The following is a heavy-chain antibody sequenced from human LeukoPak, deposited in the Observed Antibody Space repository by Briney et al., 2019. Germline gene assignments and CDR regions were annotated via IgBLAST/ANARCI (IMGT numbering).Heavy chain of an antibody. J-gene: IGHJ4*02. Sequence: GGSLRLSCAASGFTFNTYSMNWVRQAPGKGLEWVSCISSSSSTIYHADSVKGRFTISRDNAKNSLYLQMNSLRAEDTAVYFCARDRFSSAWYHQGPPDYWGQGTLVTVSS. CDR2: ISSSSSTI. V-gene: IGHV3-48*01. CDR3: ARDRFSSAWYHQGPPDY. D-gene: IGHD6-19*01. CDR1: GFTFNTYS.